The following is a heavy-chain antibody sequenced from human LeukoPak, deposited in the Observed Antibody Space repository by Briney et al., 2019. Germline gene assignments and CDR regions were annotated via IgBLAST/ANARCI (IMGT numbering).Heavy chain of an antibody. CDR1: GYTFTSYY. Sequence: ASVKVSCKASGYTFTSYYMHWVRQAPGQALEWMGIINPSGGSTSYAQKFQGRVTMTRDTSTSTVYMELSSLTSEDTAVYYCARGRGVVVPAAPTGDPFDIWGQGTMVTVSS. CDR3: ARGRGVVVPAAPTGDPFDI. CDR2: INPSGGST. V-gene: IGHV1-46*01. D-gene: IGHD2-2*01. J-gene: IGHJ3*02.